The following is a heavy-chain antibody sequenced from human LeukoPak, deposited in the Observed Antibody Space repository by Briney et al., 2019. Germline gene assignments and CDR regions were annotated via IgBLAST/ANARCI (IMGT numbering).Heavy chain of an antibody. V-gene: IGHV3-23*01. J-gene: IGHJ4*02. CDR1: KFAFSSYA. CDR2: ISGGGGIT. Sequence: GGSLRLSCAASKFAFSSYAMSWVRQAPGKGLEWVSAISGGGGITYYADSVKGRFTISRDNSKNTLYLQMNSLRAEDTAVYYCARAYFDYWGQGTLVTVSS. CDR3: ARAYFDY.